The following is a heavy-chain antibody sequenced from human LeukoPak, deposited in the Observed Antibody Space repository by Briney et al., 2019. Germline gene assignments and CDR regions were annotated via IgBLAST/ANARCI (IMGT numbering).Heavy chain of an antibody. CDR2: ISGSGGST. J-gene: IGHJ4*02. D-gene: IGHD3-22*01. CDR1: GFTFSSYG. Sequence: PGGTLRLSCAASGFTFSSYGMSWVRQAPGKGLEWVSAISGSGGSTYYADSVKGRFTISRGNSKNTLYLQMNSLRAEDTAVYYCAKAGNTVEERRPNYYDSSECPDYWGQGTLVTVSS. CDR3: AKAGNTVEERRPNYYDSSECPDY. V-gene: IGHV3-23*01.